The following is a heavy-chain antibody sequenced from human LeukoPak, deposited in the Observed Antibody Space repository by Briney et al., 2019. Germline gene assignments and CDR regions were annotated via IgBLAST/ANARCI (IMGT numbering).Heavy chain of an antibody. V-gene: IGHV1-18*01. J-gene: IGHJ5*01. CDR1: GYTFSGYG. CDR2: VSAYNGNT. D-gene: IGHD4-17*01. CDR3: ARGAGSYGDYSLWLGS. Sequence: ASVKVSCKASGYTFSGYGFSWVRQAPGQGLEWMGWVSAYNGNTIYAQSYQGRVTMTTDTSTSTAYMELRSLRPDDTAVYYCARGAGSYGDYSLWLGSWGQGTLVTVSS.